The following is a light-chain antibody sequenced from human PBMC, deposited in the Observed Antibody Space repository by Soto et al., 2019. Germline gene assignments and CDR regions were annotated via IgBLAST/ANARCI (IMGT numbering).Light chain of an antibody. J-gene: IGLJ1*01. CDR3: SSYTDSSNYV. CDR2: QVT. V-gene: IGLV2-14*01. CDR1: SSDLAIYNY. Sequence: QSVLPHPASVSWSPGQAITISCTGTSSDLAIYNYVSWYQQQPGKAPKLMIYQVTNRPSGVSNRFSGSRSGNTASLTISGLQAEEEADYYCSSYTDSSNYVFGTGTKVTVL.